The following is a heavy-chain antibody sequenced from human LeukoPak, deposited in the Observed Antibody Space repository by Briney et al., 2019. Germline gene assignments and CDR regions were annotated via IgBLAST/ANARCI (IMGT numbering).Heavy chain of an antibody. CDR2: INHSGST. V-gene: IGHV4-34*01. J-gene: IGHJ4*02. CDR1: GGSFSGYY. D-gene: IGHD4-23*01. CDR3: ARVTVVRPLDY. Sequence: SETLSHTCAVYGGSFSGYYWSWIRQPPGKGLEWIGEINHSGSTNYNPSLKSRVTISVDTSKNQFSLKLSSVTAADTAVYYCARVTVVRPLDYWGQGTLVTVSS.